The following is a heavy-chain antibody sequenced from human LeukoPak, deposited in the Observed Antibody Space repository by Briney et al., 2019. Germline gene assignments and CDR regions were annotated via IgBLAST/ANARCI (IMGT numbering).Heavy chain of an antibody. J-gene: IGHJ5*02. CDR1: GGSFSGYY. V-gene: IGHV4-34*01. D-gene: IGHD3-10*01. CDR2: INHSGST. Sequence: SETLSLTCAVYGGSFSGYYWSWIRQPPGKGLEWIGEINHSGSTNYNPSLKSRVTISVDTSKNQFSLKLSSVTAADTAVYYCATFSPVRGLLMRRLDPWGQGTLVTVYS. CDR3: ATFSPVRGLLMRRLDP.